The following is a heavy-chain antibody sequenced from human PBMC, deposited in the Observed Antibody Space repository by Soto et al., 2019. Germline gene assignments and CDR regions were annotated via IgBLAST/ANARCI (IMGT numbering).Heavy chain of an antibody. CDR2: LDYEEGER. V-gene: IGHV1-24*01. Sequence: ASVKVSCKVSGNTLSGLPMHWVRQAPGKGLEWMGSLDYEEGERNFAHRFQGRVTVTEDTSTDTAYMDLSSLKSEDTAVYYCVAGVTTFDSWGQGTPVTVSS. J-gene: IGHJ4*02. D-gene: IGHD4-17*01. CDR3: VAGVTTFDS. CDR1: GNTLSGLP.